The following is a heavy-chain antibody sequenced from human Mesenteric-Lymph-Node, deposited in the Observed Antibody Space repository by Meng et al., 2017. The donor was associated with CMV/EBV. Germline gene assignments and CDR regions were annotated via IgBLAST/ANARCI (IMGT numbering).Heavy chain of an antibody. V-gene: IGHV3-21*01. D-gene: IGHD2-2*01. CDR2: ISGSGDYI. J-gene: IGHJ4*02. CDR1: GFTFSPYT. CDR3: SRALHPSCTSASCPINY. Sequence: GESLKISCAASGFTFSPYTLNWVRQVPGKGLEWVSSISGSGDYIFYADSVKGRFAVSRDNAQNSLYLQMSSLRAEDSALYYCSRALHPSCTSASCPINYWGQGTLVTVSS.